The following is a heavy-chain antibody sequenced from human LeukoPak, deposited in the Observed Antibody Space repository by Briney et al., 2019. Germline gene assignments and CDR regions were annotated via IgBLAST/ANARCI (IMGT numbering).Heavy chain of an antibody. Sequence: GGSLRLSCAASGFTFSSYGMSWVRQAPGKGLEWVSAISGSSGNTYYADSVKGRFTISRDNSKNTLYLQMNSLRAEDTAVYYCANIVVVTEPLDAFDIWGQGAMVTVSS. D-gene: IGHD2-21*02. J-gene: IGHJ3*02. CDR3: ANIVVVTEPLDAFDI. CDR2: ISGSSGNT. V-gene: IGHV3-23*01. CDR1: GFTFSSYG.